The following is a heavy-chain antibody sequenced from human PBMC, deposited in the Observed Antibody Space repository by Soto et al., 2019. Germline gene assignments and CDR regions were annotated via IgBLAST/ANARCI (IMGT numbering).Heavy chain of an antibody. J-gene: IGHJ6*02. CDR1: GESFSAYY. Sequence: QVQLYQWGAGLLKPSETLSLTCAVYGESFSAYYWSWIRQPPGKGLVWIGEINHSGSTKYNPSLRCHVAVAENTSNPQFSRKLSAVTAADTAMYYCARAREVVAKRIYCYGMDVWGQVTTVTVS. V-gene: IGHV4-34*01. D-gene: IGHD2-15*01. CDR2: INHSGST. CDR3: ARAREVVAKRIYCYGMDV.